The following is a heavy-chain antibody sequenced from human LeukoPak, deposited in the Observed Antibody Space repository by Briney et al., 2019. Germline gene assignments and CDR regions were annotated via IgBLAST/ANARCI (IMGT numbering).Heavy chain of an antibody. D-gene: IGHD1-26*01. Sequence: ASVKVSCKAFRYAFTSHFVHWVRQAPGQGLEWMGIIHPSGGSTTYAQKFQGRVTMTRDTSTSTVYMDLSSLRSEDTAVYYCARSRSYPDYWGQGTLVTVSS. J-gene: IGHJ4*02. V-gene: IGHV1-46*01. CDR2: IHPSGGST. CDR1: RYAFTSHF. CDR3: ARSRSYPDY.